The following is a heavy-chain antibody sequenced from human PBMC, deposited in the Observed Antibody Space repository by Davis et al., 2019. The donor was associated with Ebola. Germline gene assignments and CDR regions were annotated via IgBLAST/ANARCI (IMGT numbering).Heavy chain of an antibody. D-gene: IGHD3-10*01. CDR2: ISYDGSNK. V-gene: IGHV3-30-3*01. CDR1: GFTFSSYA. CDR3: ARVRKIRGSFGGMDV. J-gene: IGHJ6*02. Sequence: GGSLRLSCAASGFTFSSYAMHWVRQAPGKGLEWVAVISYDGSNKYYADSVKGRFTISRDNSKNTLYLQMNSLRAEDTAVYYCARVRKIRGSFGGMDVWGQGTTVTVSS.